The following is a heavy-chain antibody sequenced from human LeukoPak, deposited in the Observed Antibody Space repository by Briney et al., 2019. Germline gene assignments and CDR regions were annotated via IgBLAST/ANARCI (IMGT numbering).Heavy chain of an antibody. CDR2: INPAGTET. CDR1: GFSFSAYW. J-gene: IGHJ4*02. Sequence: GGSLRLSCAASGFSFSAYWMKWVRQTPGTGLEWVAYINPAGTETFYVDSVKGRFSITRDNAKNLLYLQMNSLRAEDTAVYYCARFGYVEAVDLWGQGTLVTVSS. D-gene: IGHD2-15*01. V-gene: IGHV3-7*01. CDR3: ARFGYVEAVDL.